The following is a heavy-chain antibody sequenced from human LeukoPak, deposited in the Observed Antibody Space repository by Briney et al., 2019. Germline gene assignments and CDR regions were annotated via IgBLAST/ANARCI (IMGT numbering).Heavy chain of an antibody. CDR3: ARDKGSGYFSFTKTTYYFDY. Sequence: ASVKVSCKASGYTFTGYYMHWVRQAPGQGLEWMGWINPNSGGTNYAQKFQGRVTMTRNTSISTAYMELSSLRSEDTAVYYCARDKGSGYFSFTKTTYYFDYWGQGTLVTVSS. J-gene: IGHJ4*02. CDR2: INPNSGGT. D-gene: IGHD3-22*01. CDR1: GYTFTGYY. V-gene: IGHV1-2*02.